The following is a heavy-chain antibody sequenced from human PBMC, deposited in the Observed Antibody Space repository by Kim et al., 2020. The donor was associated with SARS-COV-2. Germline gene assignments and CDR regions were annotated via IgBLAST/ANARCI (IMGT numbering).Heavy chain of an antibody. D-gene: IGHD2-21*02. V-gene: IGHV3-48*02. Sequence: GGSLRLSCAASGFTFSSYSMNWVRQAPGKGLEWVSYISSSSRTIYYADSVKGRFTISRDNAKNSLYLQMNSLRDDDTAVYYCARGRHSRGCGGDCYSVHWYSDPGCRGHVVTVTA. CDR3: ARGRHSRGCGGDCYSVHWYSDP. CDR2: ISSSSRTI. J-gene: IGHJ2*01. CDR1: GFTFSSYS.